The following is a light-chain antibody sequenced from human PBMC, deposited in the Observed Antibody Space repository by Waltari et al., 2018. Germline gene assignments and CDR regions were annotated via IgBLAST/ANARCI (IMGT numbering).Light chain of an antibody. V-gene: IGLV4-69*01. CDR1: SGHSSNI. J-gene: IGLJ3*02. CDR3: QTGGHGTWV. Sequence: QLVLTQSPSASASLGASVKLTCTLSSGHSSNIIAWHQQQPEKGPRYLMKVNSDGSHPKGDELPDRFSGSGAGAARYLTISSVQSEDEADYYCQTGGHGTWVFGGGTKLTVL. CDR2: VNSDGSH.